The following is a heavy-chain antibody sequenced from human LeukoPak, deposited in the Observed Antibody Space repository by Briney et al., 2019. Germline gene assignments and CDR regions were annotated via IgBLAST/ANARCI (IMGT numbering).Heavy chain of an antibody. J-gene: IGHJ5*02. CDR3: ARATASGSGRAYDR. Sequence: SETLSLTCAVYGESMIGHYWTWIRQPPGKRLEWIGEIHHSGGTNSNPSLKNRVTMSIDMSKNQFSLKLNSVTAADTAVYFCARATASGSGRAYDRWAQGNLVPVSS. D-gene: IGHD3-10*01. V-gene: IGHV4-34*01. CDR2: IHHSGGT. CDR1: GESMIGHY.